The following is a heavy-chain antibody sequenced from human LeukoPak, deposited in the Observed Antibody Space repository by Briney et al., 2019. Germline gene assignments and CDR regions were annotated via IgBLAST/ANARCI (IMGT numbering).Heavy chain of an antibody. V-gene: IGHV4-39*01. CDR1: GGSISSSSYY. Sequence: SETLSLTCTVSGGSISSSSYYWGWIRQPPGKGLEWIGSIYYSGSTYYNPSLKSRVTISVDTSKNQFSLKLSSVTAADTAVYYCARHIGVPKMAVAEYYFDYWGQGTLVTVSS. D-gene: IGHD6-19*01. CDR3: ARHIGVPKMAVAEYYFDY. CDR2: IYYSGST. J-gene: IGHJ4*02.